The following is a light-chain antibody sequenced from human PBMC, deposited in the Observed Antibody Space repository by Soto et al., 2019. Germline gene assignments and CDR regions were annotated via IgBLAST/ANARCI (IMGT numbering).Light chain of an antibody. Sequence: AIQLTQSPSSLSASVGDRVTITCRASQGISSALAWYQQKPGKAPKLLIYEASSLESGVPSRFSGSGSWTDFTLTITSLQPEDFATYYCQQFNSYPITFGQRTRLVIK. CDR3: QQFNSYPIT. CDR2: EAS. V-gene: IGKV1-13*02. J-gene: IGKJ5*01. CDR1: QGISSA.